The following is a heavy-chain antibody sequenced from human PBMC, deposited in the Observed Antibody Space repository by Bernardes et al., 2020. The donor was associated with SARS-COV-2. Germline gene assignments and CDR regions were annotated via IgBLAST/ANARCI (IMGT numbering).Heavy chain of an antibody. D-gene: IGHD1-1*01. CDR3: ARQGAAAPRLNEVWFDP. V-gene: IGHV5-51*01. Sequence: GESLKISCKASGYRFTGYWIGWVRQGPGRALEWMAIIYPDNSDTRYSPSFRGQVTISADKSTNTAYLQWSSLKASDNAMYYCARQGAAAPRLNEVWFDPWGQGSLVTVSS. CDR2: IYPDNSDT. J-gene: IGHJ5*02. CDR1: GYRFTGYW.